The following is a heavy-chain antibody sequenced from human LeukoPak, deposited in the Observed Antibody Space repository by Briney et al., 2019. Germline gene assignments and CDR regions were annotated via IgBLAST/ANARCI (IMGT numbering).Heavy chain of an antibody. CDR2: SYYSGST. CDR1: GGSISTYY. D-gene: IGHD3-22*01. Sequence: PSETLSLTCTVSGGSISTYYWSWIRQPPGTALEWIGYSYYSGSTNYNPYLKSRVTISVDTSKKQFSMKLSSVTAADTAVYYCAREYYYDSSGYYPPHAFDIWGQGTMVTVSS. CDR3: AREYYYDSSGYYPPHAFDI. V-gene: IGHV4-59*01. J-gene: IGHJ3*02.